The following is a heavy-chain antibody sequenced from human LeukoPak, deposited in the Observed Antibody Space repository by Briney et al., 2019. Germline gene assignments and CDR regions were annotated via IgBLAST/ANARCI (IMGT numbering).Heavy chain of an antibody. CDR3: TRDGSYGDYVPYFDY. D-gene: IGHD4-17*01. V-gene: IGHV3-73*01. J-gene: IGHJ4*02. CDR1: GFTFSGSA. CDR2: IRSKANSYAT. Sequence: PGGSLRLSCAASGFTFSGSAMHWVRQASGKGLEWVGRIRSKANSYATAYAASVKGRFTISRDDSKNTAYLQMNSLKTEDTAVYYCTRDGSYGDYVPYFDYWGQGTLVTVSS.